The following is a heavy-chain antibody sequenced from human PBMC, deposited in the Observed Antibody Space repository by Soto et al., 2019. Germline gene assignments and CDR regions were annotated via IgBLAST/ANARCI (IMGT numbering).Heavy chain of an antibody. J-gene: IGHJ4*02. CDR3: ARDKITGLFDY. CDR1: GGSFSGYC. V-gene: IGHV4-34*01. Sequence: QVQLQQWGAGLLKPSETLSLTCAVYGGSFSGYCWTWIRQPPGTGLEWIGEINHSGSTNYHPSLKGRVTISVDTSKNQFSLKLTSVTAADTAVYYCARDKITGLFDYWGQGTLVTVSS. CDR2: INHSGST. D-gene: IGHD2-8*02.